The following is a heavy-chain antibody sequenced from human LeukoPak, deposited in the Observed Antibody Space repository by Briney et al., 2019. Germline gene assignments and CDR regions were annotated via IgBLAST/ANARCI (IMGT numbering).Heavy chain of an antibody. CDR3: ASNPDGIAAADTPADI. J-gene: IGHJ3*02. D-gene: IGHD6-13*01. Sequence: SVKVSCKASGGTFSSYAISWVRQAPGQGLEWMGGIIPIFGTANYAQKFQGRVTITADESTSTAYMELSSLRSEDTAVYYCASNPDGIAAADTPADIWGQGTMVTVSS. CDR1: GGTFSSYA. CDR2: IIPIFGTA. V-gene: IGHV1-69*13.